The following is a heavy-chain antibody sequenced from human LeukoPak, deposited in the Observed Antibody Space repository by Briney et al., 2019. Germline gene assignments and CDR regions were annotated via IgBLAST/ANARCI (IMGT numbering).Heavy chain of an antibody. CDR2: IWYDGINK. Sequence: GGSLRLSCAASGFTFSSYGIHWVRQAPGKGLEWVAVIWYDGINKYYADSVRGRFTISRDNSYNTLYLQMNSLRAEDTAVYYCARDLRAAAVYYYFGMDVWGQGTTVTVPS. CDR3: ARDLRAAAVYYYFGMDV. J-gene: IGHJ6*02. CDR1: GFTFSSYG. D-gene: IGHD6-13*01. V-gene: IGHV3-33*01.